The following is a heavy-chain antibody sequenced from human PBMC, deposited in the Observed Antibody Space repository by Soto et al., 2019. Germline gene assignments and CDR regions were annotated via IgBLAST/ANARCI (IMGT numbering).Heavy chain of an antibody. D-gene: IGHD6-13*01. V-gene: IGHV3-23*01. CDR2: MSGSGGST. Sequence: EVQLLESGGGLVQPGGSLRPSCAASGFTFRSYAMSWVRQAPGKGLEWVSAMSGSGGSTYYEDSVKGRFTISRDNSKKTLDLHINSLRVEDSSEHYCAKASPYSTIWNPPDRGDAFDNWGQGTMVTVSS. CDR1: GFTFRSYA. J-gene: IGHJ3*02. CDR3: AKASPYSTIWNPPDRGDAFDN.